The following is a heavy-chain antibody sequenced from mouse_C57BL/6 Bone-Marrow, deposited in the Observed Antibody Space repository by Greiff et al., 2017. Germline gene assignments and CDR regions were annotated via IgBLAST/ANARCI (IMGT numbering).Heavy chain of an antibody. V-gene: IGHV7-3*01. CDR3: ARYLLKLGFAY. CDR1: GFTFTDYY. CDR2: IRNKANGYTT. D-gene: IGHD4-1*01. Sequence: EVQGVESGGGLVQPGGSLSLSCAASGFTFTDYYMSWVRQPPGKALEWLGFIRNKANGYTTEYSASVKGRFTISRDTSQSILYLQMNALRAEDSATYYCARYLLKLGFAYWGQGTLVTVSA. J-gene: IGHJ3*01.